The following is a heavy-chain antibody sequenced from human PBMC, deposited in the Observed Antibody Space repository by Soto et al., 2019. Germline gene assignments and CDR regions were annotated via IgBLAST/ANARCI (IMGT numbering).Heavy chain of an antibody. D-gene: IGHD3-10*01. CDR2: IYYSGST. Sequence: QVQLQESGPGLVKPSETLSLTCTVSGGSISSYYWSWIRQPPGKGLEWIGYIYYSGSTNYNPSLKSRVTISVDTSKNQFSLKLSSVTAADTAVYYCARDRYVSGELDYWGQGTLVTVSS. CDR1: GGSISSYY. J-gene: IGHJ4*02. CDR3: ARDRYVSGELDY. V-gene: IGHV4-59*12.